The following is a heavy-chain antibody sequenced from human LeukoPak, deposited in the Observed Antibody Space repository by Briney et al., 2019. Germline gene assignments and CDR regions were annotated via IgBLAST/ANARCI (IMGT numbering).Heavy chain of an antibody. J-gene: IGHJ1*01. V-gene: IGHV3-74*01. CDR3: ARAPSEIGGYYPEYFRH. CDR2: IKSDGST. D-gene: IGHD3-22*01. Sequence: SGGSLRLSCAASGFTFSSYWMHWVRQAPGKGLVRVSRIKSDGSTNYADSVKGRFTISRDNAKNTVSLQMNSLRAEDTGVYYCARAPSEIGGYYPEYFRHWGQGTLVTVSS. CDR1: GFTFSSYW.